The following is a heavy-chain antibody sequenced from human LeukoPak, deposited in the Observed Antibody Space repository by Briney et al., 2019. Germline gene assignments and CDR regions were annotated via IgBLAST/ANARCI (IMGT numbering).Heavy chain of an antibody. V-gene: IGHV3-30*02. D-gene: IGHD5-18*01. CDR3: AKDRAMVLSFTDY. J-gene: IGHJ4*02. CDR2: IRYDGSNK. CDR1: GFTFSSYG. Sequence: GGSLRPSCAASGFTFSSYGMHWVRQAPGKGLEWVAFIRYDGSNKYYADSVKGRFTISRDNSKNTLYLQMNSLRAEDTAVYYCAKDRAMVLSFTDYWGQGTLVTVSS.